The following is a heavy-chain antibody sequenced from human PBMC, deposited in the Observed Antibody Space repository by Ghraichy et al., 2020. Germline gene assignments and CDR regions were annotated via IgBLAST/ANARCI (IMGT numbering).Heavy chain of an antibody. Sequence: SETLSLTCTVSGGSISSSSYYWGWIRQLPGKGLEWIGSIYYSGSTYYNPSLKSRVTISVDTSKNQFSLKLSSVTAADTAVYYCARLTGTTIDYWGQGTLVTVSS. D-gene: IGHD1-7*01. CDR3: ARLTGTTIDY. J-gene: IGHJ4*02. V-gene: IGHV4-39*01. CDR1: GGSISSSSYY. CDR2: IYYSGST.